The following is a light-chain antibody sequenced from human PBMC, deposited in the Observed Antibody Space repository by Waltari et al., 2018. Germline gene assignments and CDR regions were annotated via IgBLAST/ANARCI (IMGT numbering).Light chain of an antibody. CDR3: QQYYNYPFT. CDR2: AAS. Sequence: AIRMTQSPSSLSASTGDGVTLTCRASQNISSYLAWYQQTSGKAPKLLIFAASTLQTGVPSRFSGSGSGTDLTLTISRLQSEDLGTYYCQQYYNYPFTFGGGTKVEL. V-gene: IGKV1-8*01. CDR1: QNISSY. J-gene: IGKJ4*01.